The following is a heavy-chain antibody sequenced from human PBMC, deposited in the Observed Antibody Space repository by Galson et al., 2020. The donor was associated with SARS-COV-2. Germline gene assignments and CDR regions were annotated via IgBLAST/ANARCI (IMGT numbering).Heavy chain of an antibody. J-gene: IGHJ6*02. V-gene: IGHV5-51*01. CDR1: GYSFTSYW. CDR3: ARLGGWADYYYGMDV. Sequence: GESLKISCKGSGYSFTSYWIGWVRQMPGKGLEWMGIIYPSDSDTRYSPSFQGQVTISADKSISTAYLQWSSLKASDTAMYYCARLGGWADYYYGMDVWGQGTTVTVSS. CDR2: IYPSDSDT. D-gene: IGHD6-19*01.